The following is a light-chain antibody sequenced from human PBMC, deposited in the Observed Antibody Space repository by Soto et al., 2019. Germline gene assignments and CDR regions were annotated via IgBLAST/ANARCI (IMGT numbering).Light chain of an antibody. CDR1: QTIGRNY. CDR2: GTS. Sequence: EIVLTQTPGTLSLSPGETATLSCRASQTIGRNYLAWYQQKPGQAPRLLIFGTSTRATGIPARFSGSGSGTDFTLTIGRLEPEDFAVYYCQHYGTSPRTFGQGTKVDIK. CDR3: QHYGTSPRT. V-gene: IGKV3-20*01. J-gene: IGKJ1*01.